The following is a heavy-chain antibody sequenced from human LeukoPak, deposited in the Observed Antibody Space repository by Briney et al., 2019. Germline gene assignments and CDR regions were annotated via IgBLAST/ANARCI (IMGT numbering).Heavy chain of an antibody. CDR1: GFTFSSYA. Sequence: GGSLRLSCAASGFTFSSYAMSWVRQAPGKGLEWVSYISSSSSTIYYADSVKGRFTISRDNAKNSLYLQMNSLRAEDTAVYYCARTTGTRDYYYYYYMDVWGKGTTVTVSS. D-gene: IGHD1-7*01. J-gene: IGHJ6*03. V-gene: IGHV3-48*01. CDR2: ISSSSSTI. CDR3: ARTTGTRDYYYYYYMDV.